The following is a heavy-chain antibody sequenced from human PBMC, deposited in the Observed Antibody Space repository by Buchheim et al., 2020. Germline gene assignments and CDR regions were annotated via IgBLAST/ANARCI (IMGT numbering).Heavy chain of an antibody. V-gene: IGHV4-59*08. D-gene: IGHD6-19*01. CDR3: ARHASGSSGWYSTYYYYYGMDV. J-gene: IGHJ6*02. CDR1: GGSISSYY. CDR2: IYYSGST. Sequence: QVQLQESGPGLVKPSETLSLTFTVSGGSISSYYWSWIRQPPGKGLEWIGYIYYSGSTNYNPSLKSRVTISVDTSKNQFSLKLSSVTAADTAVYYCARHASGSSGWYSTYYYYYGMDVWGQGTT.